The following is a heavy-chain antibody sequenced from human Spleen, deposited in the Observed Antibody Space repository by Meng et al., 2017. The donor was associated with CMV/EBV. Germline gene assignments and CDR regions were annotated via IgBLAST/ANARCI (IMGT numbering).Heavy chain of an antibody. J-gene: IGHJ5*02. D-gene: IGHD2-15*01. CDR1: SSYA. Sequence: SSYAITWVRQAPGQGLEWMGTIIPILAITKYAQKFQGRVTITADKTSGTVYMELSSLRSDDTAVYYCGRYTDIVSVIAATRDYWFDPWGQGTLVTVSS. CDR3: GRYTDIVSVIAATRDYWFDP. V-gene: IGHV1-69*04. CDR2: IIPILAIT.